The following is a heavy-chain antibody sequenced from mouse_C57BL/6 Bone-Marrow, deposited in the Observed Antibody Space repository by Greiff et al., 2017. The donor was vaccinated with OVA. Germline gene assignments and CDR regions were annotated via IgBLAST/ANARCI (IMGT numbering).Heavy chain of an antibody. CDR3: VRQGYCYAMDY. J-gene: IGHJ4*01. CDR2: IRSKSNNYAT. V-gene: IGHV10-1*01. D-gene: IGHD2-14*01. CDR1: GFSFNTYA. Sequence: EVKLMESGGGLVQPKGSLKLSCAASGFSFNTYAMNWVRQAPGKGLEWVARIRSKSNNYATYYADSVKDRFTISRDDSESMLYLQMNNLKTEDTAMYYCVRQGYCYAMDYWGQGTSVTVSS.